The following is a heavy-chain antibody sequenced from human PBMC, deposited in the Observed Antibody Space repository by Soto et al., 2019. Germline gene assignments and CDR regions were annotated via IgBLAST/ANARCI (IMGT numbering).Heavy chain of an antibody. V-gene: IGHV3-21*01. CDR3: ARIQLGYDAFDI. CDR1: GFTFSSYS. Sequence: EVQLVESGGGLVKPGGSLRLSCAASGFTFSSYSMNWVRQAPGKGLEWVSSISSSSSYIYYADSVKGRFTISRDNAKNSLDLPMNRLRAEDTAVDYCARIQLGYDAFDIWGQGTIVTVSS. J-gene: IGHJ3*02. CDR2: ISSSSSYI. D-gene: IGHD6-6*01.